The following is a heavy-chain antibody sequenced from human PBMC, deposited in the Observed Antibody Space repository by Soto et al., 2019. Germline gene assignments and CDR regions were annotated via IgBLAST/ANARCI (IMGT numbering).Heavy chain of an antibody. J-gene: IGHJ4*02. CDR2: ISYDGSNK. V-gene: IGHV3-30*18. CDR3: AKESYSRGSYFDY. D-gene: IGHD2-21*01. CDR1: GFTFSSYG. Sequence: PGGSLRLSCAASGFTFSSYGMHWVRQAPGKGLEWVAVISYDGSNKYYADSVKGRFTISRDNSKNTLYLQMNSLRAEDTAVYYCAKESYSRGSYFDYWGQGTLVTVSS.